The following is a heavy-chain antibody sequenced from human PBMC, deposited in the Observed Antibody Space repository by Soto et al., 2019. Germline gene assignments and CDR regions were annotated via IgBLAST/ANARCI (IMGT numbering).Heavy chain of an antibody. CDR2: IWYDGSNK. Sequence: QVQLVESGGGVVQPGRSLRLSCAASGLTFSSYGMHWVRQAPGKGLEWVAVIWYDGSNKYYADSVKGRFTISRDNSKNTLYLQMNSLRAEDTAVYYCARKYCSGGSCYSDPFDIWGQGTMVTVSS. V-gene: IGHV3-33*01. CDR1: GLTFSSYG. CDR3: ARKYCSGGSCYSDPFDI. D-gene: IGHD2-15*01. J-gene: IGHJ3*02.